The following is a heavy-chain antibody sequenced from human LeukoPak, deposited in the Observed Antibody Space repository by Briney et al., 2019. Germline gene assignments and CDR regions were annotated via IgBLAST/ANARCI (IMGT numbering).Heavy chain of an antibody. V-gene: IGHV3-11*04. CDR3: AIFPLASSWIQKGFDY. CDR2: ISSSGSTI. J-gene: IGHJ4*02. CDR1: GFTFSDYY. D-gene: IGHD6-13*01. Sequence: GGSLRLSCAASGFTFSDYYMSWIRQAPGKGLEWVSYISSSGSTIYYADSVKGRFTITRDNAKNSLYLQMNSLRAEDTAVYYCAIFPLASSWIQKGFDYGGQGTLVTVSS.